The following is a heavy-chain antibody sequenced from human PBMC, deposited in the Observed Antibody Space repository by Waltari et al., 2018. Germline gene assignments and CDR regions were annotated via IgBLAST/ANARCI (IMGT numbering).Heavy chain of an antibody. CDR3: AKRIVGGPFDV. CDR1: GGSFGTYA. V-gene: IGHV1-69*12. J-gene: IGHJ3*01. D-gene: IGHD1-26*01. Sequence: QVHLVQSGAEVRKPGSSVKVSCEASGGSFGTYAITWVRQAPGQGLEWMAGIIPIFGTPNYAQKFQGRVNVAADELTNTAYMELSGRRSDDTAIYYCAKRIVGGPFDVWGQGTMVTVSS. CDR2: IIPIFGTP.